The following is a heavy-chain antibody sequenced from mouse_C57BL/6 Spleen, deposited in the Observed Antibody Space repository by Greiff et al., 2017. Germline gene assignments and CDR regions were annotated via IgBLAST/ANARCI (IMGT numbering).Heavy chain of an antibody. CDR1: GYTFTDYN. D-gene: IGHD1-1*01. J-gene: IGHJ2*01. CDR2: INPNNGGT. Sequence: EVQLQQSGPELVKPGASVKMSCKASGYTFTDYNMHWVKQSHGKSLEWIGYINPNNGGTSYNQKFKVKATLTVNKSSSTASMELRSLTSEDSAVYYCASGIFYYGSSYPGYWGQGTTLTVSS. CDR3: ASGIFYYGSSYPGY. V-gene: IGHV1-22*01.